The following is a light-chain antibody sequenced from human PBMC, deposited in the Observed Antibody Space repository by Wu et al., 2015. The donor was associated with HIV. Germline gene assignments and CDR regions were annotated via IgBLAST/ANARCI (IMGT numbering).Light chain of an antibody. V-gene: IGKV3D-15*01. Sequence: EIVLTQSPGTLSLSPGERATLSCRASQSVRSNYLAWYQQKRGQAPRLLIYGASTRATGIPDRFSGSGSGTEFTLTINSIQSEDFAVYFCQQYNNWPPCTFGQGTKVQIK. J-gene: IGKJ1*01. CDR3: QQYNNWPPCT. CDR1: QSVRSN. CDR2: GAS.